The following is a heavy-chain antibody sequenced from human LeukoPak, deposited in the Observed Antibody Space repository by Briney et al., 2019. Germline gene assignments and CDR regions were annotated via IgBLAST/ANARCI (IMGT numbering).Heavy chain of an antibody. J-gene: IGHJ4*02. CDR1: GFTLSSYE. D-gene: IGHD5-24*01. CDR3: ARVGWLQLGDY. Sequence: GGSLRLSCAASGFTLSSYEMNWVRQAPGKGLEWVSYISSSGSTIYYADSVKGRFTISRDNAKNSLYLQMNSLRAEDTAVYYCARVGWLQLGDYWGQGTLVTVSS. CDR2: ISSSGSTI. V-gene: IGHV3-48*03.